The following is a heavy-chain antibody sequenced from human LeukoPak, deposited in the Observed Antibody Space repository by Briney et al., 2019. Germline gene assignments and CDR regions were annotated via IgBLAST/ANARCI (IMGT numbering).Heavy chain of an antibody. Sequence: ASVKVSCKASGYTFTSYGISWVRQAPGQGGEWMGWISAYNGNTNYAQKLQGRVTMTTDTSTSTAYIELRSLRSDDTAVYYCARVGRSGSYRGGFDPWGQGTLVTVSS. D-gene: IGHD3-10*01. CDR3: ARVGRSGSYRGGFDP. CDR2: ISAYNGNT. CDR1: GYTFTSYG. J-gene: IGHJ5*02. V-gene: IGHV1-18*01.